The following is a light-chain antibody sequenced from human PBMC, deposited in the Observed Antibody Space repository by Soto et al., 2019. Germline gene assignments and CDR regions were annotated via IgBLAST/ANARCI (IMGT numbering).Light chain of an antibody. CDR2: AAS. CDR1: QSISNH. Sequence: DIQMTQSPSSPSASVEDSVIITCRASQSISNHLNWYQQKTGKAPKLLIFAASSLQSGVHSRFSGSRSGPDFTLTISSLQTEELATYYCQQSYSSPPTVGQGTKGDIK. V-gene: IGKV1-39*01. CDR3: QQSYSSPPT. J-gene: IGKJ1*01.